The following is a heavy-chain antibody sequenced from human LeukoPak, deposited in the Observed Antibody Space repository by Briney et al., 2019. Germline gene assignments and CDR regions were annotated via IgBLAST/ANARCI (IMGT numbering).Heavy chain of an antibody. CDR2: ISYDGSNK. V-gene: IGHV3-30*03. D-gene: IGHD2-2*02. Sequence: GGSLRLSCAASGFTFSSYGMHWVRQAPGKGLEWVAVISYDGSNKYYADSVKGRFTISRDNSKNTLYLQMKSLRAEDTAVYYCAREGYLGYCSSTSCYNGAFDIWGQGTMVTVSS. J-gene: IGHJ3*02. CDR1: GFTFSSYG. CDR3: AREGYLGYCSSTSCYNGAFDI.